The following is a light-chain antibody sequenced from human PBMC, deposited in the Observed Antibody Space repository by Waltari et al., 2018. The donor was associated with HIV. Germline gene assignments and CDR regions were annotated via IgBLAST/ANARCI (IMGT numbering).Light chain of an antibody. CDR1: SSDVGGYNY. CDR2: EVS. CDR3: ASYAGSTNV. Sequence: QSALTQPPSASGSPGQSVTISCPGTSSDVGGYNYVSWYQLHPGKAPKLMIYEVSKRPSGVPDRFSGSKSGNTASLTVSGLQSEDEADYFCASYAGSTNVFGTGTKVTVL. V-gene: IGLV2-8*01. J-gene: IGLJ1*01.